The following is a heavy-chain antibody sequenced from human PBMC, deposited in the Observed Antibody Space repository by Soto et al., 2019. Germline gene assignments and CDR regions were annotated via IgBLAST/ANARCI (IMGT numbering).Heavy chain of an antibody. V-gene: IGHV3-23*01. J-gene: IGHJ6*02. CDR2: VSGSGDYT. CDR1: GFTYRSYA. D-gene: IGHD3-10*01. CDR3: ARDLSGRADV. Sequence: EVQLLESGGGLVQPGGSLRLSCAASGFTYRSYAMSWVRQAPGKGLEWVSAVSGSGDYTHYADSVKGRFTISRDNARNTLYLQMNSLRAEDTAVYYCARDLSGRADVWGQGTTVTVSS.